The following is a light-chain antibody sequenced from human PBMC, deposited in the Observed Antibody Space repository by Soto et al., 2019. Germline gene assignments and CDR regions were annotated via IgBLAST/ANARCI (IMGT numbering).Light chain of an antibody. V-gene: IGKV3-20*01. J-gene: IGKJ1*01. Sequence: EGVLTQSPGTLSLSPGERATLSCRASQSVSNNYLAWYRQKPGQAPRLLIYGASTRATGIPDRFSGSGSGTDFTLTISRLEPYDSGVYFCQQYGNTPTWTFGQGTKVEIK. CDR3: QQYGNTPTWT. CDR2: GAS. CDR1: QSVSNNY.